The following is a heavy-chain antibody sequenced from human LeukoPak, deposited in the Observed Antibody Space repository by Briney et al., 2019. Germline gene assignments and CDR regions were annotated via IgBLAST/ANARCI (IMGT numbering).Heavy chain of an antibody. D-gene: IGHD2-2*01. J-gene: IGHJ5*02. CDR1: GGSISSGSYY. V-gene: IGHV4-61*02. CDR2: IYTSGST. CDR3: ARGDYCSSTSCYSDWFDP. Sequence: SQTLSLTCTVSGGSISSGSYYWSWIRQPAGKVLEWIARIYTSGSTNYNHSLESRVTISVDTSTNQVSLKLSSVTAADTAVYYCARGDYCSSTSCYSDWFDPWGQGTLVTVSS.